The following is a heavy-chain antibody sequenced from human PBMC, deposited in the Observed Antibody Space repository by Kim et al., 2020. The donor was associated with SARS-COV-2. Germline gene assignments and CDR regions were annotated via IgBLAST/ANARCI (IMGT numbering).Heavy chain of an antibody. J-gene: IGHJ4*02. V-gene: IGHV3-66*01. D-gene: IGHD3-22*01. Sequence: GGSLRLSCAASGFTVSSNYMSWVRQAPGKGLEWVSVIYSGGSTYYADSVKGRFTISRDNSKNTLYLQMNSLRAEDTAVYYCARGPGYYDSSGYYSQRRDYWGQGTLVTVSS. CDR3: ARGPGYYDSSGYYSQRRDY. CDR1: GFTVSSNY. CDR2: IYSGGST.